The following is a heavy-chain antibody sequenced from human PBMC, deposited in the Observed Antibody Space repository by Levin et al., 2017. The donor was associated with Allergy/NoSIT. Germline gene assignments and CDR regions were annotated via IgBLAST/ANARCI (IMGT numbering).Heavy chain of an antibody. J-gene: IGHJ5*02. CDR2: INSDGSDT. Sequence: GESLKISCAASGFTFSSSWMHWVRQTPRKGLVWVSRINSDGSDTNYADSVKGRFTISRDNAKNTLYLQMNSLRAEDTAVYYCARDLGYCSGGSCRNWFDPWGQGTLVTVSS. CDR1: GFTFSSSW. CDR3: ARDLGYCSGGSCRNWFDP. V-gene: IGHV3-74*01. D-gene: IGHD2-15*01.